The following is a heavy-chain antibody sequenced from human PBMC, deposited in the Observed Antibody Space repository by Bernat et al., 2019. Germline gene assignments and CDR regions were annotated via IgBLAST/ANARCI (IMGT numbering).Heavy chain of an antibody. J-gene: IGHJ4*02. CDR3: ARGPDGHSYFGSDY. V-gene: IGHV3-74*01. Sequence: EVQLVESGGGLVQPGGSLRLSCTASGFTFSNYWMHWVRQAPGKGLFWVSRIYADGSNTVYADSVKGRFTISRDNAKNMLFLQMNSLTAEDTAIYYCARGPDGHSYFGSDYWGQGTLVTVSS. D-gene: IGHD3-10*01. CDR1: GFTFSNYW. CDR2: IYADGSNT.